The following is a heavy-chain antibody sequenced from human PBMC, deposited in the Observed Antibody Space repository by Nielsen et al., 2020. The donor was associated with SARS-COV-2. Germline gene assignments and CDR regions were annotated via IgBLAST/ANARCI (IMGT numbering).Heavy chain of an antibody. D-gene: IGHD4-11*01. V-gene: IGHV3-23*01. J-gene: IGHJ5*01. CDR3: AKDLSRFDYSISDS. Sequence: GGSLRLSCAASGFTFSSYAMSWVRQAPGKGLEWVSAISGSCGSTYYADSVKGRFTISRDNSKNPLYLQMNSLRAEDTAVYYCAKDLSRFDYSISDSWGQGTLVTVSS. CDR2: ISGSCGST. CDR1: GFTFSSYA.